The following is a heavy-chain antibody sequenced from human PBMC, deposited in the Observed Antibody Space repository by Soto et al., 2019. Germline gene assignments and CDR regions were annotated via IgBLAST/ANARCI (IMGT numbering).Heavy chain of an antibody. V-gene: IGHV4-30-2*01. CDR1: GGSMSSGDYS. D-gene: IGHD3-22*01. CDR2: IYYGGST. Sequence: QLQLQESDSGLVKPSQTLSLTCAVSGGSMSSGDYSWNWIRQPPGKGLEWIGYIYYGGSTYNNPSLQSRVTMSLDRSRNQFSLKLNSVTAADTAVYYCARVRREYDNSGPVDYWGQGTLVTVSS. CDR3: ARVRREYDNSGPVDY. J-gene: IGHJ4*02.